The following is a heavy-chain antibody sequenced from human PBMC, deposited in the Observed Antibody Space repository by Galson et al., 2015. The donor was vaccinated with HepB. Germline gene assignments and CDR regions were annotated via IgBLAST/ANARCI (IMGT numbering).Heavy chain of an antibody. CDR2: IYPGDSDT. V-gene: IGHV5-51*01. J-gene: IGHJ4*02. D-gene: IGHD2-8*01. Sequence: QSGAEVKKPGESLKMSCKGSGYSFNTYWIAWVRQVPGKGLEWMGIIYPGDSDTRYSPSLQGEVTISVDKSFTTAYLQWSSLKASDTAMYYCARQLYSGKGFDYWGQGTLVTVSS. CDR1: GYSFNTYW. CDR3: ARQLYSGKGFDY.